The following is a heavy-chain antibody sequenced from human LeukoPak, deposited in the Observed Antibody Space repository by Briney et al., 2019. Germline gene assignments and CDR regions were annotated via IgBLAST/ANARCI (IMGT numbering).Heavy chain of an antibody. V-gene: IGHV3-30*04. D-gene: IGHD6-13*01. J-gene: IGHJ4*02. CDR1: GFTFSSYA. CDR2: ISYDGSNK. CDR3: ARDPRGAAAGEGYFDY. Sequence: GGSLRLSCAASGFTFSSYAMHWVRQAPGKGLEWVAVISYDGSNKYYADSVKGRFTISRDNSKNTLYLQMNSLRAEDTAVYYCARDPRGAAAGEGYFDYWGQGTLVTVSS.